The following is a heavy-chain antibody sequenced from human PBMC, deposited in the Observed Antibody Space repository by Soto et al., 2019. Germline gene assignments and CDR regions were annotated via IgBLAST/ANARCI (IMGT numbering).Heavy chain of an antibody. V-gene: IGHV3-74*01. CDR1: GFTFSNYW. D-gene: IGHD2-15*01. CDR3: ARGLPGYSGADV. Sequence: EVQLVESGGGLVQPGGSLKISCAASGFTFSNYWMHWVRLAPGKGLVWVSRIKGDASSSNYADFVKGRFIISRDSGENTLYLQMNSLRAEDTAVYYCARGLPGYSGADVWGQGVTVTVSS. J-gene: IGHJ6*02. CDR2: IKGDASSS.